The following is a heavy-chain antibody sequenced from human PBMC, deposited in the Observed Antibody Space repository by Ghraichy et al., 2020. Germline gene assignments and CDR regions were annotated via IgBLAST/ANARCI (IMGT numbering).Heavy chain of an antibody. CDR3: TYAFLLYCSSTSCYSYGMDV. J-gene: IGHJ6*02. D-gene: IGHD2-2*01. CDR2: IKSKTDGGTT. CDR1: GFTFSNAW. Sequence: GGSLRLSCAASGFTFSNAWMSWVRQAPGKGLEWVGRIKSKTDGGTTDYAAPVKGRFTISRDDSKNTLYLQMNSLKTEDTAVYYCTYAFLLYCSSTSCYSYGMDVWGQGTTVTVSS. V-gene: IGHV3-15*01.